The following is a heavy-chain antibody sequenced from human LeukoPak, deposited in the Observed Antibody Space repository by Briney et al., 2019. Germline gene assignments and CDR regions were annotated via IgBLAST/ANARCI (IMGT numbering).Heavy chain of an antibody. D-gene: IGHD6-19*01. CDR2: IQSDGTNK. J-gene: IGHJ4*02. CDR1: GFIFRSYG. CDR3: AKDASSVWYFSYFDF. V-gene: IGHV3-30*02. Sequence: GGSLGLPYASSGFIFRSYGRHGAPQAPAKGWEGGKFIQSDGTNKYYTDSVKGRFTVSRDNSKNTLYLQMDSLRPEDTAVYYCAKDASSVWYFSYFDFWGQGTLVTVSS.